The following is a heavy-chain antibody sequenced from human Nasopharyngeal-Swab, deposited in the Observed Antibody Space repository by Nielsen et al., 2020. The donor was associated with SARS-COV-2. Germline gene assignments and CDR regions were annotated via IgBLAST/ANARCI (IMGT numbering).Heavy chain of an antibody. J-gene: IGHJ4*02. CDR3: ARGGIAARVFPFDY. V-gene: IGHV4-4*02. CDR2: IYHSGST. Sequence: SETLSLTCAVSGGSISSSNWWSWVRQPPGKGLEWIGEIYHSGSTNYNPSLKSRVTISVDTSKNQFSLKLSSVTAADTAVYYCARGGIAARVFPFDYWGQGTLVTVSS. D-gene: IGHD6-25*01. CDR1: GGSISSSNW.